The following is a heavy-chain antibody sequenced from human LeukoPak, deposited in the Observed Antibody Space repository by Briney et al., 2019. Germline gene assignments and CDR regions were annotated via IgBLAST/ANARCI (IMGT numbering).Heavy chain of an antibody. Sequence: GGSLRLSCAASGFTVSSNYMSWVRQAPGKGLEWVSVIYSGGSTYYADSVKGRFTISRAKNTLYLQMNSLRAEDTAVYYCARYLYGHFDYWGQGTLVTVSS. J-gene: IGHJ4*02. CDR2: IYSGGST. V-gene: IGHV3-66*01. D-gene: IGHD2/OR15-2a*01. CDR3: ARYLYGHFDY. CDR1: GFTVSSNY.